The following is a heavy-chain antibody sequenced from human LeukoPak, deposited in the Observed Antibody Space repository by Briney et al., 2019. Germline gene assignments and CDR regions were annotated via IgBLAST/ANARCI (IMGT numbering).Heavy chain of an antibody. V-gene: IGHV4-61*02. CDR3: ARVTTGGYYNC. J-gene: IGHJ4*02. D-gene: IGHD3-22*01. Sequence: SETLSLTCTVSGGSISSSTYYWTWIRQPAGKGLEWIGRICTTGSTNYNPSLKSRVTMSTDTSKNQFSLKLSSVTAADTAVYYCARVTTGGYYNCWGQGTLVTVSS. CDR2: ICTTGST. CDR1: GGSISSSTYY.